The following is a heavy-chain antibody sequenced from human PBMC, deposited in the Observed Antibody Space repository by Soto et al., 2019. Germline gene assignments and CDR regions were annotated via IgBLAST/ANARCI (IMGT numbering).Heavy chain of an antibody. CDR3: ARGHSITIFGVVIPTDY. J-gene: IGHJ4*02. CDR2: ISAYNGNT. Sequence: ASVKVSCKASGYTFTSYGISWVRQAPGQGLEWMGWISAYNGNTNYAQKLQGRVTMTTDTSTSTAYMELRSLRSDDTAVYYCARGHSITIFGVVIPTDYWGQGTLVTVSS. V-gene: IGHV1-18*01. D-gene: IGHD3-3*01. CDR1: GYTFTSYG.